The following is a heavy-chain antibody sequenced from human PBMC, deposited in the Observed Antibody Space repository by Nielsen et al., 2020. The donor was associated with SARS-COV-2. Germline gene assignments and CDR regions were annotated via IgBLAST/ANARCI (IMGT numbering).Heavy chain of an antibody. Sequence: SETLSLTCTVSGGSISSYYWSWIRQPPGKGLEWIGYIYYSGGTNYNPSLKSRVTISVDTSKNQFSLKLSSVTAADTAVYYCARDAGYSYGILFDYWGQGTLVTVSS. D-gene: IGHD5-18*01. CDR2: IYYSGGT. J-gene: IGHJ4*02. CDR3: ARDAGYSYGILFDY. V-gene: IGHV4-59*01. CDR1: GGSISSYY.